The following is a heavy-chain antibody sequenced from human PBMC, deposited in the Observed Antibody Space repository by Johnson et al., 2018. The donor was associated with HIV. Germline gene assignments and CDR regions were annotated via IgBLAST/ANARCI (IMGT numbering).Heavy chain of an antibody. J-gene: IGHJ3*02. CDR1: DFTFSSYG. D-gene: IGHD2-15*01. CDR2: IRYDGSYK. CDR3: TTDHCSGDSCCRGGSCYNAFDI. Sequence: QVQLVDSGGGVVQPGGSLRLSCAASDFTFSSYGMHWVRQAPGKGLEWVAFIRYDGSYKYYADSVKGRFTISRDNSKNTLYLQMNSLRAEDTAVYYCTTDHCSGDSCCRGGSCYNAFDIWGQGTMVTVSS. V-gene: IGHV3-30*02.